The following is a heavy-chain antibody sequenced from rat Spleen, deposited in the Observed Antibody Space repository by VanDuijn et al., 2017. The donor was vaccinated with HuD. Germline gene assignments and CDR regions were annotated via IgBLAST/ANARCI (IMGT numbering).Heavy chain of an antibody. CDR3: TRRGYLSDWYFDF. D-gene: IGHD4-4*01. CDR1: GFTFSDYY. CDR2: ISYDGNVP. Sequence: EVQLVESDGGLVQPGKSLKLSCAASGFTFSDYYMAWVRQAPTKGLEWVAAISYDGNVPYYRDSVKGRFTISRDNARNTLNLHMDSLRSEDTAVYYCTRRGYLSDWYFDFWGPGTMVTVSS. V-gene: IGHV5-29*01. J-gene: IGHJ1*01.